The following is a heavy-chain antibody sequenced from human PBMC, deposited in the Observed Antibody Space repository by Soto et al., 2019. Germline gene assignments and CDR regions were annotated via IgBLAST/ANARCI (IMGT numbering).Heavy chain of an antibody. CDR1: GGSFSGYY. V-gene: IGHV4-34*01. J-gene: IGHJ4*02. CDR2: INHSGST. Sequence: KTSETLSLTCAVYGGSFSGYYWSWIRQPPGKGLEWIGEINHSGSTNYNPSLKSRVTISVDTSKNQFSLKLSSVTAADTAVYYCARGVRTQPYNWNYAPLYYFDYWGQGTLVTVSS. D-gene: IGHD1-7*01. CDR3: ARGVRTQPYNWNYAPLYYFDY.